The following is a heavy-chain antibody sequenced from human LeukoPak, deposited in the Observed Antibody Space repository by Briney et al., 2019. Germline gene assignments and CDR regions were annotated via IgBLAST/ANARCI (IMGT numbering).Heavy chain of an antibody. V-gene: IGHV4-59*12. CDR2: LHRSGRT. D-gene: IGHD1-14*01. J-gene: IGHJ4*02. CDR3: AREIVGGFNPGAY. Sequence: KTSETLSLTCTVSLDSTTSNFWSWVRQPPGKGLEWIGELHRSGRTNYNPSLQSRVTISIDRSKNQIALEWSSVNAADTAVYYCAREIVGGFNPGAYWGQGTLVTVYS. CDR1: LDSTTSNF.